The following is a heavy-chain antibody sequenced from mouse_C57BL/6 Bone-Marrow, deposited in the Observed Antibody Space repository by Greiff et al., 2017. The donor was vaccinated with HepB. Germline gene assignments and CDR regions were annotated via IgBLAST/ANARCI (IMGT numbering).Heavy chain of an antibody. CDR3: ARQCYDGYFYWYFDV. CDR2: ISNGGGST. CDR1: GFTFSDYY. Sequence: EVMLVESGGGLVQPGGSLKLSCAASGFTFSDYYMYWVRQTPEKRLEWVAYISNGGGSTYYPDTVKGRFTISRDNAKNTLYLQMSRLKSEDTAMYYCARQCYDGYFYWYFDVWGTGTTVTVSS. V-gene: IGHV5-12*01. D-gene: IGHD2-3*01. J-gene: IGHJ1*03.